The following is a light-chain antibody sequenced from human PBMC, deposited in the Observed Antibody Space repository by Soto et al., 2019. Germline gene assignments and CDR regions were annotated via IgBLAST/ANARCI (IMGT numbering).Light chain of an antibody. CDR1: QTVLYSSNNKNC. J-gene: IGKJ2*01. CDR3: QQYYSIPHT. CDR2: WAS. Sequence: DIVMTQSPDSLVVPLGETATINCKSSQTVLYSSNNKNCLGWYQQKPGQPPKLLISWASTRESGVPDRFRGSGSGTDFTLTISSLQAEDVAVYYCQQYYSIPHTFGQGTKLEIK. V-gene: IGKV4-1*01.